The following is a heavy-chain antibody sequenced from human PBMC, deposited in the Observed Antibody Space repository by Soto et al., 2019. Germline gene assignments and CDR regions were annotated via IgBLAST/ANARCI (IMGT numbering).Heavy chain of an antibody. CDR2: INSDGSST. J-gene: IGHJ4*02. V-gene: IGHV3-74*01. CDR3: ARELTCGGDCYPPPHFDY. CDR1: GFTFSSYW. D-gene: IGHD2-21*02. Sequence: PGGSLRLSCAASGFTFSSYWMHWVRQAPGKGLVWVSRINSDGSSTSYADSVKGRFTISRDNAKNTLYLQMNSLRAEDTAVYYCARELTCGGDCYPPPHFDYWGQGTLVTVSS.